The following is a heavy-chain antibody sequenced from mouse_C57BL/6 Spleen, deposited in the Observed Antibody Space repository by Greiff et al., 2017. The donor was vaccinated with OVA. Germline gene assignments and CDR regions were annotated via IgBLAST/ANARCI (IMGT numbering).Heavy chain of an antibody. Sequence: EVQLVESGGGLVQPGGSLSLSCAASGFTFTDYYMSWVRQPPGKALEWLGFIRNKANGYTTEYSASVKGRFTISRDNSQSILYLQMNALRAEDSATYYCASLTRYYYAMDYWGQGTSVTVSS. CDR3: ASLTRYYYAMDY. J-gene: IGHJ4*01. D-gene: IGHD4-1*01. V-gene: IGHV7-3*01. CDR2: IRNKANGYTT. CDR1: GFTFTDYY.